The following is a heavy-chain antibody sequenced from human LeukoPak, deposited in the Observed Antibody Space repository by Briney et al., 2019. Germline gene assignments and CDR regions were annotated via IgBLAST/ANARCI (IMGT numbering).Heavy chain of an antibody. CDR2: IYQSGST. CDR3: ARVVVGATSTVDY. D-gene: IGHD1-26*01. Sequence: SETLSLTCTVSGYSISNGYYWGWIRQPPGKGLEWIGSIYQSGSTFYNPSLKSRVTMSVDTSKNQFSLKLSSVTAADTAVYYCARVVVGATSTVDYWGQGTLVTVSS. CDR1: GYSISNGYY. V-gene: IGHV4-38-2*02. J-gene: IGHJ4*02.